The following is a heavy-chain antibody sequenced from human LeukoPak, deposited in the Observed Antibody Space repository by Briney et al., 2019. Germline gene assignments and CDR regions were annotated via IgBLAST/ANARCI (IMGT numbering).Heavy chain of an antibody. J-gene: IGHJ4*02. CDR1: GYTFSDYA. V-gene: IGHV1-2*02. CDR2: VNPNTGGT. Sequence: ASVKVSCKASGYTFSDYAIHWVRQAPGQGLEWMGWVNPNTGGTSYAQKFQGRVTMTRDTSISTAYMELSRLRSDDTAVYYCVRDRTKYCSSTSCPLDYWGQGTLVTVSS. CDR3: VRDRTKYCSSTSCPLDY. D-gene: IGHD2-2*01.